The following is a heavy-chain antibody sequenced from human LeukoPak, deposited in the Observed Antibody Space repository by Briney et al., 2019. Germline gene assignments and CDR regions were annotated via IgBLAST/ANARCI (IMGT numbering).Heavy chain of an antibody. CDR3: AREEGYCSGGSCYLDY. D-gene: IGHD2-15*01. CDR2: ISYDGSNK. V-gene: IGHV3-30*04. J-gene: IGHJ4*02. CDR1: GFTFSSYA. Sequence: GGSLRLSCAASGFTFSSYAMDWVRQAPGKGLEWVAVISYDGSNKYYADSVKGRFTISRDNSKNTLYLQMNSLRAEDTAVYCCAREEGYCSGGSCYLDYWGQGTLVTVSS.